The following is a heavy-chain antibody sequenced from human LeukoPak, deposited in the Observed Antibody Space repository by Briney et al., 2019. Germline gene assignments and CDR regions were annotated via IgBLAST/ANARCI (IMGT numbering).Heavy chain of an antibody. J-gene: IGHJ5*02. CDR1: GGSISSSVYY. Sequence: PSETLSLTCTVSGGSISSSVYYWGWIRQPPGKGLEWIGSVYYTGSTHYNPSLQSRVTISVDTSKKQFFLKLTSVTAADTAVYYCARDGAYCTGGRCYPTVWFDPWGQGTLVTVSS. CDR3: ARDGAYCTGGRCYPTVWFDP. D-gene: IGHD2-15*01. V-gene: IGHV4-39*07. CDR2: VYYTGST.